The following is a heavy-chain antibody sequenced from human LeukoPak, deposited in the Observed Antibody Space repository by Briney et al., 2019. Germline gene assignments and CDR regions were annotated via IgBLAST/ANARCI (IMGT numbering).Heavy chain of an antibody. D-gene: IGHD3-10*01. CDR2: IGGSGGNT. J-gene: IGHJ4*02. CDR3: AKEGVYGSGSSYYFDY. CDR1: GFTLSSYA. V-gene: IGHV3-23*01. Sequence: RPGGSLRLSCAASGFTLSSYAMSWVRQAPGKGLEWVSAIGGSGGNTYYADSVKGRFTISRDNSKNTLSLQMNSLGAEHTAVYYSAKEGVYGSGSSYYFDYWGQGTLVTVSS.